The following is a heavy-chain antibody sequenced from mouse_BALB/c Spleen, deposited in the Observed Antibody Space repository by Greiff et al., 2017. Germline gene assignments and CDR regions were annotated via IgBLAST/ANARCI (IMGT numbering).Heavy chain of an antibody. CDR3: ARFDYPLAMDY. CDR2: IYPGNVNT. Sequence: VQLQQSGPELVKPGASVRISCKASGYTFTSYYIHWVKQRPGQGLEWIGWIYPGNVNTKYNEKFKGKATLTADKSSSTAYMQLSSLTSEDSAVYFCARFDYPLAMDYWGQGTSVTVSS. J-gene: IGHJ4*01. D-gene: IGHD2-4*01. CDR1: GYTFTSYY. V-gene: IGHV1S56*01.